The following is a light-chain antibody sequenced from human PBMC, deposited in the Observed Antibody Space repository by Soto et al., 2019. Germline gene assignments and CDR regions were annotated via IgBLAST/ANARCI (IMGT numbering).Light chain of an antibody. J-gene: IGLJ2*01. CDR2: GIS. CDR3: QSYDTSLSGWV. CDR1: SSNIGPDYT. Sequence: QTVVTQPPSVSGAPGQRVTISCTGSSSNIGPDYTVQWYQQLPGAAPKLLISGISNRPSGVPDRFSGSKSGTSASLAITGLQAEDEADYYCQSYDTSLSGWVFGGGTKLTVL. V-gene: IGLV1-40*01.